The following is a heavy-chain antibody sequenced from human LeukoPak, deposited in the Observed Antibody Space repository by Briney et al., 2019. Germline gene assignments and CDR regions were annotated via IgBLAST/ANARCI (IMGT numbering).Heavy chain of an antibody. CDR3: AVEGYCSGGACYTNWFDP. CDR1: GFTFSDYS. J-gene: IGHJ5*02. V-gene: IGHV3-48*02. Sequence: GGSLRLSCAASGFTFSDYSMNWVRQAPGKGLDWVSYISSSGTTMYHADSVKGRFTISRDNAKNSLYLQMNSLRDEDTAVYYCAVEGYCSGGACYTNWFDPWGQGTLVTVSS. CDR2: ISSSGTTM. D-gene: IGHD2-15*01.